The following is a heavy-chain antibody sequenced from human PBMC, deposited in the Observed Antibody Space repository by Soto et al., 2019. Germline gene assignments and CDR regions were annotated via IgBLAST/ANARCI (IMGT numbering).Heavy chain of an antibody. CDR1: GGSISSGDYY. Sequence: SETLSLTSTVSGGSISSGDYYWSWIRQPPGKGLEWIGYIYYSGSTYYNPSLKSRVTISVDTSKNQFSLKLSSVTAADTAVYYCARDRSSWGGYYYYYGMDVKGKET. J-gene: IGHJ6*04. CDR3: ARDRSSWGGYYYYYGMDV. V-gene: IGHV4-30-4*01. CDR2: IYYSGST. D-gene: IGHD6-6*01.